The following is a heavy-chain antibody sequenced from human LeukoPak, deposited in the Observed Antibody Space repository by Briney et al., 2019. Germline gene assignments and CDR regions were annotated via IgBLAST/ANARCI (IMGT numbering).Heavy chain of an antibody. Sequence: GGSLRLSCAASGFTFGSYSMKWVRQAPGRGLEWVSAIRASGGLRFYADSVKGRFTISRDNSKNTLYLQMNSLRAADTAVYYCARDPNGDYIGAFDMCGQGTKVTVSS. CDR1: GFTFGSYS. V-gene: IGHV3-23*01. D-gene: IGHD4-17*01. CDR2: IRASGGLR. CDR3: ARDPNGDYIGAFDM. J-gene: IGHJ3*02.